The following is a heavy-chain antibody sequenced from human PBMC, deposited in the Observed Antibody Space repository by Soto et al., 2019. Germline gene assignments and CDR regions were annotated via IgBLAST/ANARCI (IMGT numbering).Heavy chain of an antibody. CDR1: GGSFSGYY. Sequence: PSETLSLTCAVYGGSFSGYYWSWIRQPPGKGLEWIGEINHSGSTNYNPSLKSRVTISVDTSKNQFSLKLSSVTAADTAVYYCARGRRACSSWFDPWGQGTLVTVSS. CDR2: INHSGST. V-gene: IGHV4-34*01. D-gene: IGHD6-13*01. J-gene: IGHJ5*02. CDR3: ARGRRACSSWFDP.